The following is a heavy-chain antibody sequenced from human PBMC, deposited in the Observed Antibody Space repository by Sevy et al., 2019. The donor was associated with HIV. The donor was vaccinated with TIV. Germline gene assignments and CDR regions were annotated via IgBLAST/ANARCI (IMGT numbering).Heavy chain of an antibody. CDR2: INQSGST. Sequence: SETLSLTCGVYGVSFSDYFWSWIRQPPGKGLEWIGEINQSGSTNCNPSLKSRVTISIDTSKKLFSLNLSSVTAADTAVYYCARVGGYYDKGFDSWGQGSLVTVSS. CDR1: GVSFSDYF. V-gene: IGHV4-34*01. J-gene: IGHJ4*02. D-gene: IGHD3-22*01. CDR3: ARVGGYYDKGFDS.